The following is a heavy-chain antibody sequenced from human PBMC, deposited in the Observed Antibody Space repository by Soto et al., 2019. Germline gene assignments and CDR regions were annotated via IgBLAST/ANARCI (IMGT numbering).Heavy chain of an antibody. J-gene: IGHJ5*01. CDR2: IYKSATT. CDR1: GDSISNLDSF. Sequence: PSETLSLTCSVSGDSISNLDSFWAWIRQPPGQALEYIGYIYKSATTYYNPSFESRVAISVDTSKSQFSLNVTPVTAADTAVYFCARGRYCLTGRCFPNWFDSWGQGALVTVSS. V-gene: IGHV4-30-4*01. CDR3: ARGRYCLTGRCFPNWFDS. D-gene: IGHD7-27*01.